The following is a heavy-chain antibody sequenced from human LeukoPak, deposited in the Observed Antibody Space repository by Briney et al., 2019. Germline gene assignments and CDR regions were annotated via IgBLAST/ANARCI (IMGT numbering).Heavy chain of an antibody. CDR1: GGSFSGYY. V-gene: IGHV4-34*01. CDR2: INHSGST. CDR3: ARYPLYSSSINAFDI. Sequence: SETLSLTCAVYGGSFSGYYWSWIRQPPGKGLEWIGEINHSGSTNYNPSLKSRVTISVDTSKNQFSLKLSSVTAADTAVYYCARYPLYSSSINAFDIWGQGTTVTVSS. D-gene: IGHD6-13*01. J-gene: IGHJ3*02.